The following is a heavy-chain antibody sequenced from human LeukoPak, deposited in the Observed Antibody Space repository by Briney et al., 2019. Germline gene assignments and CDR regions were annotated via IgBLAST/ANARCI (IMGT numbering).Heavy chain of an antibody. J-gene: IGHJ6*02. CDR2: ISAYNGNT. V-gene: IGHV1-18*01. CDR3: ARDHYYDSSGEYYYYYGMDV. Sequence: GASVKVSCKASGYTFTSYGISWVRQAPGQGLEWMGWISAYNGNTNYAQKLQGRVTMTTDTSTSTAYMELRSLRSDDTAVYYCARDHYYDSSGEYYYYYGMDVWGQGTTVTVSS. CDR1: GYTFTSYG. D-gene: IGHD3-22*01.